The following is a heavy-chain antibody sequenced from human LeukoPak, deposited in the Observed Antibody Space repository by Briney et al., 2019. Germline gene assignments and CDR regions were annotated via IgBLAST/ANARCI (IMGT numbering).Heavy chain of an antibody. D-gene: IGHD3-3*02. Sequence: ASVKVSCKATGYSFTGYYMHWVRQAPGQGLEWMGWINPNNGDTNFTQKFQGRVTMTRDSSSRTAYMEVNSMRSDDTAVYYCARCAPSNDAFDVWGQGTTVTVSS. J-gene: IGHJ3*01. CDR1: GYSFTGYY. CDR2: INPNNGDT. CDR3: ARCAPSNDAFDV. V-gene: IGHV1-2*02.